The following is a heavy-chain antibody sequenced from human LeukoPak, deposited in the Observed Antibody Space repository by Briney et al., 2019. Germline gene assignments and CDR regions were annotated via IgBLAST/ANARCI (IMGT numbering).Heavy chain of an antibody. Sequence: GGSLRLSCAASGFTFSSYWMHWVRQAPGKGLVWVSRINSDGSSTSYADSVKGRFTISRDNAKNTLYLQMNSLRAEDTAVYYCARKGYCSSSSCYGDAFGIWGQGTVVTVSS. D-gene: IGHD2-2*01. CDR1: GFTFSSYW. CDR2: INSDGSST. CDR3: ARKGYCSSSSCYGDAFGI. V-gene: IGHV3-74*01. J-gene: IGHJ3*02.